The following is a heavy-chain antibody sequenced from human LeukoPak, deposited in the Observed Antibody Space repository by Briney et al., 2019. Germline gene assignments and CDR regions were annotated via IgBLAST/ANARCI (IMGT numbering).Heavy chain of an antibody. J-gene: IGHJ3*02. Sequence: GGSLRLSCAASGFTFSSYSMNWVRQAPGKGLEWVSSISSSSSYIYYADSVKGRFTISRDNAKNSLYLQMNSLGAEDTAVYYCARVKSTMIVRGAFDIWGQGTMVTVSS. D-gene: IGHD3-22*01. V-gene: IGHV3-21*01. CDR3: ARVKSTMIVRGAFDI. CDR2: ISSSSSYI. CDR1: GFTFSSYS.